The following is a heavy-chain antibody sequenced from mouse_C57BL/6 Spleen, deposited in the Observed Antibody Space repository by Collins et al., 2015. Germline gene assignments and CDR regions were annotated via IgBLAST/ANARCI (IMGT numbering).Heavy chain of an antibody. J-gene: IGHJ4*01. V-gene: IGHV1-26*01. CDR1: GYTFIDFY. D-gene: IGHD2-2*01. CDR3: ARDGWLRGAMDY. Sequence: EVQLQQSGPELVKPGASMEISCKASGYTFIDFYMNWVKQSHGKSLEWIGDINPNNGITTYNQKFKGKATLTVDKSSSTAYVELRSLTSEDTAVFYCARDGWLRGAMDYWGQGTSVTVSS. CDR2: INPNNGIT.